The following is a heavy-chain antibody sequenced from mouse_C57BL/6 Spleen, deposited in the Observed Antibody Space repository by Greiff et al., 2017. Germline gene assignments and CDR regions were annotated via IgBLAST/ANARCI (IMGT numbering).Heavy chain of an antibody. J-gene: IGHJ1*03. V-gene: IGHV14-4*01. D-gene: IGHD1-1*01. CDR3: TTYGSYWYFDV. Sequence: PLQQSGAELVRPGASVKLSCTASGFNIKDDYMHWVKQRPEQGLEWIGWIDPENGDTEYASKFQGKATITADTSSNTAYLQLSSLTSEDTAVYYCTTYGSYWYFDVWGTGTTVTVSS. CDR1: GFNIKDDY. CDR2: IDPENGDT.